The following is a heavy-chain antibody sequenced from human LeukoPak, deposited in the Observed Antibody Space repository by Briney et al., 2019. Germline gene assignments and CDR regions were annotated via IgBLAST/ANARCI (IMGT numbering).Heavy chain of an antibody. CDR3: ARIRWADYYDSSGLAY. Sequence: SGPTLVNPTQTLTLTCTFSGFSLSTSGMCVSWIRQPPGKALEWLARIDWDDDKYYSTSLKTRLTISKDTSKNQVVLTMTNMDPVDTATYYCARIRWADYYDSSGLAYWGQGTLVTVSS. CDR1: GFSLSTSGMC. J-gene: IGHJ4*02. CDR2: IDWDDDK. V-gene: IGHV2-70*11. D-gene: IGHD3-22*01.